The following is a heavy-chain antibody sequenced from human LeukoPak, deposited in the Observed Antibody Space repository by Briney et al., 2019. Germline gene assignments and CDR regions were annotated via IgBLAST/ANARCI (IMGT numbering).Heavy chain of an antibody. J-gene: IGHJ3*02. D-gene: IGHD3-22*01. CDR1: GFTFDDYA. V-gene: IGHV3-9*01. Sequence: GGSLRLSCAASGFTFDDYAMHWVRQAPGRGLEWVSGICWNGGSLGYASSVEGCFIISRDYTKNSLFLLMNLRRAEDPALYYWAKFWALDSRGYYPNAFYTWGQGT. CDR3: AKFWALDSRGYYPNAFYT. CDR2: ICWNGGSL.